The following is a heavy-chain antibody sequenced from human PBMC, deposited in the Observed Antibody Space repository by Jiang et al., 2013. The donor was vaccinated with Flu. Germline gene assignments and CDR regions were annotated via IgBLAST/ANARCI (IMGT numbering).Heavy chain of an antibody. CDR3: ATPLWFGDSYYFDY. Sequence: GFDPEDGETIYAQKFQGRVTMTEDASTDTAYMELSSLRSEDTAVYYCATPLWFGDSYYFDYWGQGTLVTVSS. J-gene: IGHJ4*02. D-gene: IGHD3-10*01. V-gene: IGHV1-24*01. CDR2: FDPEDGET.